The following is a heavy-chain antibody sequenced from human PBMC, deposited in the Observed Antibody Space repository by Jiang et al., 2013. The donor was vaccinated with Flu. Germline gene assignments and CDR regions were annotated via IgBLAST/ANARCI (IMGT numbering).Heavy chain of an antibody. CDR3: ANSPSTRIAARPLDY. J-gene: IGHJ4*02. CDR2: ISGSGGST. Sequence: SGFTFSSXAMSWVRQAPGKGLEWVSAISGSGGSTYYADSVKGRFTISRDNSKNTLYLQMNSLRAEDTAVYYCANSPSTRIAARPLDYWGQGTLVTVSS. V-gene: IGHV3-23*01. CDR1: GFTFSSXA. D-gene: IGHD6-6*01.